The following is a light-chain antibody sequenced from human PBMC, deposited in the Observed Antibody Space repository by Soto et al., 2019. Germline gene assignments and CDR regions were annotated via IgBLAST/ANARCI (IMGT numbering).Light chain of an antibody. Sequence: EVVVTQSPATLSVSPGERATLSCRASQRVSSNLAWYQQKPGQAPRLLIYGASTRATGIPARFSGSGSGTEFTLTISSLQSEDFAVYYCQQYNTWPPTFGQGTKVDIK. CDR1: QRVSSN. J-gene: IGKJ1*01. CDR2: GAS. CDR3: QQYNTWPPT. V-gene: IGKV3-15*01.